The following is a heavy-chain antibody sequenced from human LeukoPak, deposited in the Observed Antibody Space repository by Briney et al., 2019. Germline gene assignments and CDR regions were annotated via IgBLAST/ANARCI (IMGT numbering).Heavy chain of an antibody. CDR2: IIPILGIA. CDR1: GGTFSSYA. CDR3: ASGPYDSSGYYLDY. J-gene: IGHJ4*02. Sequence: ASVKVSCKASGGTFSSYAISWVRQAPGQGLEWMGRIIPILGIANYAQKFQGRVTITADKSTSTAYMELGSLRSEDTAVYYRASGPYDSSGYYLDYWGQGTLVTVSS. V-gene: IGHV1-69*04. D-gene: IGHD3-22*01.